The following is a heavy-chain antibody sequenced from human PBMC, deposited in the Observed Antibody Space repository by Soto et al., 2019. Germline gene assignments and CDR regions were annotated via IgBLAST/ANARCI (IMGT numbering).Heavy chain of an antibody. Sequence: PGGSLRLSCAASGFTFSSYAMSWVRQAPGKGLEWVSAISGSGGSTYYADSVKGRFTIPRDNSKNTLYLQMNSLRAEDTAVYYCAKEEMVYTYYYDSSGFYWGQGTLVTVSS. CDR1: GFTFSSYA. J-gene: IGHJ4*02. CDR3: AKEEMVYTYYYDSSGFY. CDR2: ISGSGGST. V-gene: IGHV3-23*01. D-gene: IGHD3-22*01.